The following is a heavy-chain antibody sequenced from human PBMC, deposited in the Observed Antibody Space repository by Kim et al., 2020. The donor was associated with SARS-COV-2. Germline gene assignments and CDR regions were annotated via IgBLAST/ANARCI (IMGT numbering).Heavy chain of an antibody. J-gene: IGHJ3*02. CDR1: GGSISSGGYY. CDR2: IYYSGST. V-gene: IGHV4-31*03. Sequence: SETLSLTCTVSGGSISSGGYYWSWIRQHPGKGLEWIGYIYYSGSTYYNPSLKSRVTISVDTSKNQFSLKLSSVTAADTAVYYCARDQSRHGAFDIWGQGTMVTVSS. CDR3: ARDQSRHGAFDI.